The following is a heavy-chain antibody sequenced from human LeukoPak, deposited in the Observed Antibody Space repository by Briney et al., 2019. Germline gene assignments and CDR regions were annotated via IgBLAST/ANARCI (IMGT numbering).Heavy chain of an antibody. CDR2: ISGSGGST. J-gene: IGHJ4*02. CDR1: GFTFSSYA. CDR3: AKSEAVAGIADY. D-gene: IGHD6-19*01. V-gene: IGHV3-23*01. Sequence: GGSLRLSCAASGFTFSSYAMSWVRHAPGKGLEWVSAISGSGGSTYYADSVKGRFTISRDNSKNTLYLQMNSLRAEDTAVYYCAKSEAVAGIADYWGQGTLVTVPS.